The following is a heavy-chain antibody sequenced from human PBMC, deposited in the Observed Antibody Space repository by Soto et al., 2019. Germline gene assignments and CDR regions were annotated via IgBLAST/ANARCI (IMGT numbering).Heavy chain of an antibody. CDR3: VSDSLMRTS. CDR1: GFTFSSYM. CDR2: ISSGSSYI. Sequence: VGSLRLSCAVSGFTFSSYMMNWVRQAPGKGLGWVASISSGSSYIYYADALKGRFTISRDDAKSSVYLQMNSLRDEDTAVYYCVSDSLMRTSWGQGARVTVSS. J-gene: IGHJ5*02. V-gene: IGHV3-21*01.